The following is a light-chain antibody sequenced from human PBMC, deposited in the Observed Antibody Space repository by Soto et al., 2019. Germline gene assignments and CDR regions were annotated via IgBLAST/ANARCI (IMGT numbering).Light chain of an antibody. V-gene: IGKV3-15*01. CDR1: QSVSNN. CDR3: QHYNNWPPWT. J-gene: IGKJ1*01. CDR2: GAS. Sequence: EIVMTQSPVTLSVSPGERATLSCRASQSVSNNLAWYQQKPGQAPRLLIYGASTRATGIPARFSGSGSGTEFTLTISSLQSEGFAVYYCQHYNNWPPWTFGQGNKVEIK.